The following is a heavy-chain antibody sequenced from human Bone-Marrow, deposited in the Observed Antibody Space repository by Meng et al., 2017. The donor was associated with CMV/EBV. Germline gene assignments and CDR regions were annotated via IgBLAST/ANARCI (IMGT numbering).Heavy chain of an antibody. Sequence: GGSLRLSCAASGFTFSDYYMSWIRQAPGKGLEWASYISSSCSTIYYADSVKGRFTISRDNAKNPLYLQMNSLRAEDTAVYYCARDLGDFYYYGMDVWGQGTTVTGYS. CDR3: ARDLGDFYYYGMDV. J-gene: IGHJ6*01. CDR2: ISSSCSTI. V-gene: IGHV3-11*01. CDR1: GFTFSDYY.